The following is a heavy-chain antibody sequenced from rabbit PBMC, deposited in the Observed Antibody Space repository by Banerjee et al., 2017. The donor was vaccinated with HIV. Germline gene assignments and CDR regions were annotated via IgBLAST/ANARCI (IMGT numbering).Heavy chain of an antibody. D-gene: IGHD7-1*01. V-gene: IGHV1S45*01. CDR1: GLDFSSSYW. CDR2: IYSDSSGST. CDR3: ARGGYVGYGFDL. J-gene: IGHJ4*01. Sequence: EESGGDLVKPEGSLTLTCTASGLDFSSSYWICWVRQAPGKGLEWIACIYSDSSGSTQYASWAKGRSTISKTSSTTVTLQMTSLTAADTATYFCARGGYVGYGFDLWGPGTLVTVS.